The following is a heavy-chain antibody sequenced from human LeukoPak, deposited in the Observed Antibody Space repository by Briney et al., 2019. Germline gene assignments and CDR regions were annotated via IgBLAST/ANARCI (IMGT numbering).Heavy chain of an antibody. J-gene: IGHJ3*02. CDR2: ISGSGGST. V-gene: IGHV3-23*01. CDR3: AKGYVWGSYRDAFDI. D-gene: IGHD3-16*02. Sequence: GGPLRLSCAASGFTFSSYAMNWVRQAPGKGLEWVSGISGSGGSTYYADSVKGRFTISRDNSKNTLYLQMNSLRAEDTAVYYCAKGYVWGSYRDAFDIWGQGTMVTVSS. CDR1: GFTFSSYA.